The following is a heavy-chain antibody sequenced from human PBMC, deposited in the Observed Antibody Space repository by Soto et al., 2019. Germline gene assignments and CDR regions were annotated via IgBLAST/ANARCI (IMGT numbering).Heavy chain of an antibody. J-gene: IGHJ4*02. CDR2: INPNSGVT. D-gene: IGHD6-19*01. CDR1: GYTFTDYY. CDR3: ARGVSGWSPFDV. V-gene: IGHV1-2*04. Sequence: ASVKVSCKASGYTFTDYYVHWVRQAPGQGLEWMGWINPNSGVTNYAQKFQGWVTLTRDTSVSTAYMELNRLKSGDTAVFFCARGVSGWSPFDVWGQGTLVTVS.